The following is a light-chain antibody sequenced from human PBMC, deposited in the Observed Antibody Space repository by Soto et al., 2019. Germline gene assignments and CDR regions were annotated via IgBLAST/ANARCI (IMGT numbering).Light chain of an antibody. J-gene: IGKJ2*01. V-gene: IGKV4-1*01. CDR3: QQYYSTPHT. CDR2: WAS. Sequence: DIVMTQSPDSLAVSLGERATINCKSSQTVLYSSNNKNYLAWYLQKPGQHPKLLIYWASTRESGVPDRFSGSGSGTDVTLTISSLQAEDVAVYYCQQYYSTPHTFGQGTKREIK. CDR1: QTVLYSSNNKNY.